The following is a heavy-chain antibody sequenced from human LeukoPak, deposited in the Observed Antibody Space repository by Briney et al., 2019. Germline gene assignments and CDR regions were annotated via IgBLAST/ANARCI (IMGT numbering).Heavy chain of an antibody. CDR3: TAYYYGSGSNYNDY. CDR1: GFTFSNAW. CDR2: IKNKADGGTT. Sequence: GGSLRLSCAASGFTFSNAWMSWVRQAPGKGLEWVCRIKNKADGGTTDYAAPGKGRFTISRDDSKNTLYLQMNSLKTEDTALYYCTAYYYGSGSNYNDYWGQGTLVTVSS. J-gene: IGHJ4*02. V-gene: IGHV3-15*01. D-gene: IGHD3-10*01.